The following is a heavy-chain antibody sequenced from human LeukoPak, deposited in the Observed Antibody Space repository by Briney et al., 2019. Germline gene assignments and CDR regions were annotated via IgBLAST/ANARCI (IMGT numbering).Heavy chain of an antibody. Sequence: GGSLRLSCAASGFTFDDYTMHWVRQAPGKGLEWVSLISWDGGSTYYADSVKGRFTISRDNAKNSLYLQMNSLRAEDTAVYYCATTQGGFGLAYYYYGMDVWGQGTTVTVSS. CDR3: ATTQGGFGLAYYYYGMDV. J-gene: IGHJ6*02. CDR2: ISWDGGST. V-gene: IGHV3-43*01. CDR1: GFTFDDYT. D-gene: IGHD3-10*01.